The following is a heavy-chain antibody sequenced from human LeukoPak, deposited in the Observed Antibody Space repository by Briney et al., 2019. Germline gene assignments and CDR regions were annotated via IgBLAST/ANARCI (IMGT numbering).Heavy chain of an antibody. J-gene: IGHJ4*02. D-gene: IGHD3-3*01. V-gene: IGHV3-74*01. CDR3: GRSGDFWSGSGVAY. Sequence: GGSLRLSCAASGFTFSNYWMYWVRQAPGKGLVWVSQIKSDGNITNYADSVKGRFTISRDNAKNTLFLQMNSLRAEDTAVYYCGRSGDFWSGSGVAYWGQRTLVTVSS. CDR1: GFTFSNYW. CDR2: IKSDGNIT.